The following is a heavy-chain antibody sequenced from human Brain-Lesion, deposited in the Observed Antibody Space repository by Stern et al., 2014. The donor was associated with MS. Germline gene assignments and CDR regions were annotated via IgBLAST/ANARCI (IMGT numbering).Heavy chain of an antibody. V-gene: IGHV3-21*01. CDR3: ARVDCSGTNCFYYYYGMDV. CDR2: LSVGPDYI. J-gene: IGHJ6*02. D-gene: IGHD2-2*01. Sequence: EVQLVESGGGLVKPGGSLRLSCEASGFTFNSYSMNWVRQAPGKGLEWVLSLSVGPDYIYYADSVKGRFTISRDNAKNSLFLQMNTLRAEDTGVYYCARVDCSGTNCFYYYYGMDVWGQGTTVTVSS. CDR1: GFTFNSYS.